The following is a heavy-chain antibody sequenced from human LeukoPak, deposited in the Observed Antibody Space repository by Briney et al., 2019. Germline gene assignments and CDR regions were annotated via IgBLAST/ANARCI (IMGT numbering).Heavy chain of an antibody. Sequence: SETLSLTCAVYGGSFSGYYWSWIRQPPGKGLEWIGEIKRSGSTNYNPSLKSRVTISVDTSKNQFSLKLSSVTAADTAVYYCARGPNKLLWFGELRKTSRFDYWGQGTLVTVSS. CDR1: GGSFSGYY. J-gene: IGHJ4*02. CDR2: IKRSGST. V-gene: IGHV4-34*01. D-gene: IGHD3-10*01. CDR3: ARGPNKLLWFGELRKTSRFDY.